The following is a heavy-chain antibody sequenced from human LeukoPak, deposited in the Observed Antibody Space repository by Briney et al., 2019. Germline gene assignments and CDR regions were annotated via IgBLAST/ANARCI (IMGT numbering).Heavy chain of an antibody. CDR1: GFTFSSYG. V-gene: IGHV3-30*02. J-gene: IGHJ4*02. CDR2: IRYDGSNK. CDR3: AKDSKRWKTYYYESGSYYFEY. D-gene: IGHD3-10*01. Sequence: GGSLRLSCAPAGFTFSSYGMHWVRQAPGKGLEWVAFIRYDGSNKYYADSVKGRFTISRDNSKNTLYLQMNSLRAEDTAVYYCAKDSKRWKTYYYESGSYYFEYWGQGTLVTVSS.